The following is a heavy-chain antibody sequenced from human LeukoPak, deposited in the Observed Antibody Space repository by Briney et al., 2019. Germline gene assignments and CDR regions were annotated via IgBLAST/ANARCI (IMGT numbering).Heavy chain of an antibody. J-gene: IGHJ6*03. Sequence: SLRLSCAASGFTFDEYAMHWVRQPPGKGMEWVSGISWNSYDIVYADSVKGRFTISRDNAKNSLYLQMNSLRAEDMALYHCAKGVGTSYHYHMDVWGKGTTVIVSS. CDR3: AKGVGTSYHYHMDV. V-gene: IGHV3-9*03. D-gene: IGHD1-26*01. CDR1: GFTFDEYA. CDR2: ISWNSYDI.